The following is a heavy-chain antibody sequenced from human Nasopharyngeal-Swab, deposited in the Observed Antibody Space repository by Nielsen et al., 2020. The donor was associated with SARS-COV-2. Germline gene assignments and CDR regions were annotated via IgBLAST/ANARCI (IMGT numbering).Heavy chain of an antibody. J-gene: IGHJ5*02. CDR1: GCSISSYY. D-gene: IGHD4-17*01. V-gene: IGHV4-59*13. Sequence: SETLSLTCTVSGCSISSYYWSWIRQPPGKGLEWIGYIYYSGSTNYNPSLKSRVTISVDTSKNQFSLKLTSVTAADTAIYYCATDSVHHYGDYGWFDPWGQGALVTVSS. CDR3: ATDSVHHYGDYGWFDP. CDR2: IYYSGST.